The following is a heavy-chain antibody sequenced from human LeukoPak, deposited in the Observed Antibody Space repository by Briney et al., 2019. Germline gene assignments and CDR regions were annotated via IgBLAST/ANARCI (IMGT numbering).Heavy chain of an antibody. CDR1: GGTFSSYA. Sequence: SVKVSCKASGGTFSSYAISWVRQAPGQGLEWMGGTIPIFGTANYAQKFQGRVTITTDESTSTAYMELSSLRSEDTAVYYCARDRYDILTGYYQLNWFDPWGQGTLVTVSS. V-gene: IGHV1-69*05. CDR2: TIPIFGTA. CDR3: ARDRYDILTGYYQLNWFDP. D-gene: IGHD3-9*01. J-gene: IGHJ5*02.